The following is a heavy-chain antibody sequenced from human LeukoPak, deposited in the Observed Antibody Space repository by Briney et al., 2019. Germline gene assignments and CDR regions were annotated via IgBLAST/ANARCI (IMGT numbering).Heavy chain of an antibody. CDR1: GFTFSSYG. V-gene: IGHV3-33*08. CDR3: AREGPRGNSQFDY. D-gene: IGHD4-23*01. Sequence: GGSLRLSCAASGFTFSSYGMHWVRQVPGKGLEWVALIWYDGSNKYYSDSMKGRFTISRDNSKNTLYLQMNSLRAEDTAVYYCAREGPRGNSQFDYWGQGTLVTVSS. CDR2: IWYDGSNK. J-gene: IGHJ4*02.